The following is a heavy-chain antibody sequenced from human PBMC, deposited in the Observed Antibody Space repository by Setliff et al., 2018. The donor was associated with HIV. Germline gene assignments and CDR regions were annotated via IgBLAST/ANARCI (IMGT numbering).Heavy chain of an antibody. CDR3: ARFYGSYDVGGFDI. J-gene: IGHJ3*02. D-gene: IGHD3-16*01. Sequence: PGESLKISCKGSGYSFTSNWIGWVRQMPGKGLGWMGIIYPGDSDARYSPSFQGQVTISADKSISTAYLQWSSLKASDTAFYYCARFYGSYDVGGFDIWGQGTKVTVSS. CDR1: GYSFTSNW. CDR2: IYPGDSDA. V-gene: IGHV5-51*01.